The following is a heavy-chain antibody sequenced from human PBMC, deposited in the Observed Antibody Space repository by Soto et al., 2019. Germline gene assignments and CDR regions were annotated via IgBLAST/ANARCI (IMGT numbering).Heavy chain of an antibody. CDR3: ARDVVGIRYFDL. Sequence: GGSLRLSCAASGFTFSSYGMHWVRQAPGKGLEWVAVIWYDGSNKYYADSVKGRFTISRDNSKNTLYLQMNSLRAEDTAVYYCARDVVGIRYFDLWGRGTLVTVSS. CDR1: GFTFSSYG. J-gene: IGHJ2*01. D-gene: IGHD2-21*01. V-gene: IGHV3-33*08. CDR2: IWYDGSNK.